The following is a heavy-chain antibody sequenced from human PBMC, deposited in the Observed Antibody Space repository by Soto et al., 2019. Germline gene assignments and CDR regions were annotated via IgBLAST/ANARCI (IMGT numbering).Heavy chain of an antibody. CDR1: GGSFSSSNW. D-gene: IGHD5-18*01. V-gene: IGHV4-4*02. CDR2: IYHSGST. J-gene: IGHJ4*02. Sequence: PSETLSLTCAVYGGSFSSSNWWSWVRQPPGKGLEWIGEIYHSGSTNYNPSLKSRVTISVDTSKNQFSLKLSSVTAADTAVYYCARVVGYSYGLDYWGQGTLVTVSS. CDR3: ARVVGYSYGLDY.